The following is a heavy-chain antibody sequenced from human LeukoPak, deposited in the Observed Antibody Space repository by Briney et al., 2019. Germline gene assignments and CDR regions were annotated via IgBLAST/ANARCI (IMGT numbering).Heavy chain of an antibody. CDR1: GGSISSYY. J-gene: IGHJ4*02. CDR3: AREILEWLLPDY. Sequence: SETLSLTCTVSGGSISSYYWSWIRQPPGKGLEWIGRIYTSGSTNYNPSLKSRVTMSVDTSKNQFSLKLSSVTAADTAVYYCAREILEWLLPDYWGQGTLVTVSS. D-gene: IGHD3-3*01. V-gene: IGHV4-4*07. CDR2: IYTSGST.